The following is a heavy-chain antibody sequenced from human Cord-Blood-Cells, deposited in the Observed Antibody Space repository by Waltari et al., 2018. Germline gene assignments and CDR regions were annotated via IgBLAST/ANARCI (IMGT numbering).Heavy chain of an antibody. D-gene: IGHD6-19*01. CDR1: GFTFSSYW. CDR3: ARVTSSGWYYFDY. Sequence: EVQLVESGGGLVQPGGSLRLSCAASGFTFSSYWMSWVRQAPGKGLEWVANIKQDGSDKDYVDSGKCRFTISRDNAKNSLYLQMNSLRAEDTAVYYCARVTSSGWYYFDYWGQGTLVTVSS. CDR2: IKQDGSDK. J-gene: IGHJ4*02. V-gene: IGHV3-7*01.